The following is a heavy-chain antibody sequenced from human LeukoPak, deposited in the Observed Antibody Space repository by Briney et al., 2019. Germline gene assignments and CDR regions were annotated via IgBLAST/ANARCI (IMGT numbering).Heavy chain of an antibody. CDR3: ARRGYCSSTSCYPLDP. CDR2: IYPGDSDT. V-gene: IGHV5-51*01. D-gene: IGHD2-2*01. CDR1: GYSFTSYW. J-gene: IGHJ5*02. Sequence: GESLKISCKGSGYSFTSYWIGWVRPMPGKGLEWMGIIYPGDSDTRYSPSFQGQVTISADRSISTAYLQWSSLKASDTAMYYCARRGYCSSTSCYPLDPWGQGTLVTVSS.